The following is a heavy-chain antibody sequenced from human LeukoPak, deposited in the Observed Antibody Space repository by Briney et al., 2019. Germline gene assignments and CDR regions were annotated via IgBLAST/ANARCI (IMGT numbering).Heavy chain of an antibody. CDR2: INHSGST. CDR1: GGSFSGYY. D-gene: IGHD3-22*01. J-gene: IGHJ4*02. CDR3: ARAGAYYYDSSGYWRYYFDY. V-gene: IGHV4-34*01. Sequence: PSETLSLTCAVYGGSFSGYYWSWIRQPPGKGLEWIGEINHSGSTNYNPSLKSRVTISVDTSKNQFSLKLSSVTAADTAVYYCARAGAYYYDSSGYWRYYFDYWGQGTLVTVSS.